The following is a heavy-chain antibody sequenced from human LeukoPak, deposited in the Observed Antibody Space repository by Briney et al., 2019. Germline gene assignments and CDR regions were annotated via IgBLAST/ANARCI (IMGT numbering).Heavy chain of an antibody. D-gene: IGHD3-22*01. V-gene: IGHV4-39*01. CDR2: IYYSGST. CDR3: ARSHRAADYYDSSGKDYYFDY. Sequence: SETLSLTCTVSGGSISSGSYYWGWIRQPPGKGLEWIGTIYYSGSTHYNPSLKSRVTISVDTSKNQFSLKLSSVTAADTAVYYCARSHRAADYYDSSGKDYYFDYWGQGTLVTVSS. J-gene: IGHJ4*02. CDR1: GGSISSGSYY.